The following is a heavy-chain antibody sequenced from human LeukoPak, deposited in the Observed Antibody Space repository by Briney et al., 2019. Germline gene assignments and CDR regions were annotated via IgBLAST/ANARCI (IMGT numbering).Heavy chain of an antibody. J-gene: IGHJ4*02. V-gene: IGHV3-21*01. D-gene: IGHD5-18*01. CDR3: ARDLAHTAMGY. Sequence: GGPLRLSCAASGFTFSSYSMNWVRQAPGKGLEWVSSISSSSSYIYYADSVKGRFTISRDNAKNSLYLQMNSLRAEDTAVYYCARDLAHTAMGYWGQGTLVTVSS. CDR1: GFTFSSYS. CDR2: ISSSSSYI.